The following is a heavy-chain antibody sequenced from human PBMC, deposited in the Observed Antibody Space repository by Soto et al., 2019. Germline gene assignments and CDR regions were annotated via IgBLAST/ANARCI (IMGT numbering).Heavy chain of an antibody. CDR1: GGSFIGYY. CDR3: ATLGHDDLWSGFRKGNWFYP. CDR2: INHSGSN. Sequence: QVQLQQWGAGLLKPSETVSLTCAVYGGSFIGYYGTWIRQPPVKGMEWSGEINHSGSNNYNPSLKSRVTISADTSKNQFSLRLRSVTAADTAVYYCATLGHDDLWSGFRKGNWFYPWGKGTLVTVSS. V-gene: IGHV4-34*01. D-gene: IGHD3-3*01. J-gene: IGHJ5*02.